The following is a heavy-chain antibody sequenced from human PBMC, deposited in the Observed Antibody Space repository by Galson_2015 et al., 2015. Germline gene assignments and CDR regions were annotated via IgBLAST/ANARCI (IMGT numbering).Heavy chain of an antibody. CDR1: GGSISRGGYY. J-gene: IGHJ6*03. D-gene: IGHD2-8*02. Sequence: TLSLTCTVSGGSISRGGYYWGWIRQHPGKGLEWIGYIYYSGSAYYNPALKSRVSLSVDSDKNQFSLKVNSGTAADTAVYYCARAAGRSLYWYYMDVWGKGTTVTVSS. V-gene: IGHV4-31*03. CDR3: ARAAGRSLYWYYMDV. CDR2: IYYSGSA.